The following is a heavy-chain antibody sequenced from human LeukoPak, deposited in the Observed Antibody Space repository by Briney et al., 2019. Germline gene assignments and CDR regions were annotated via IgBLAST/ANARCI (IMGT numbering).Heavy chain of an antibody. J-gene: IGHJ4*02. CDR1: GFTFTTYW. CDR3: ARDGGHGGDLDY. V-gene: IGHV3-7*01. Sequence: GGSLRLSCAASGFTFTTYWMHWVRQAPGKGLEWVANIKQDGSEKYYVDSARGRFTISRDNGKNSVYLQMNSLRAEDTAVYYCARDGGHGGDLDYWGQGTLVTVSS. CDR2: IKQDGSEK. D-gene: IGHD2-21*02.